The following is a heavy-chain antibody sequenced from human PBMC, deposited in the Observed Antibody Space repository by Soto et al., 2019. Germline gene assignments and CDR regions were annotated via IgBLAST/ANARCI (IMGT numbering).Heavy chain of an antibody. Sequence: QVQLVESGGDLVKPGGSLRLSCAASGIVFSDYMSWVRQAPGKGLEWLSYISGSGRTIYSADSVKGRFTISRDNATNSLSLQMNNVRTEDTAVYYCARLPFPWGWFDPWGQGTLVTVSS. CDR3: ARLPFPWGWFDP. V-gene: IGHV3-11*01. J-gene: IGHJ5*02. D-gene: IGHD3-16*01. CDR1: GIVFSDY. CDR2: ISGSGRTI.